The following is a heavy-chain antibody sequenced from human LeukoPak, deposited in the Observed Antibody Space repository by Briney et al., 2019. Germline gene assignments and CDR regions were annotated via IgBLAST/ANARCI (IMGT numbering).Heavy chain of an antibody. Sequence: PGGSLRLSCAASGFTFDDYGLSWVRQAPGKGLEWVSTINWNGGSTGYADSVKGRFTISRDNAKNSLYLQMNSLRAEDTAVYYCARISIAVSGGFDYWGQGTLVTVSS. CDR2: INWNGGST. V-gene: IGHV3-20*04. CDR1: GFTFDDYG. D-gene: IGHD6-19*01. CDR3: ARISIAVSGGFDY. J-gene: IGHJ4*02.